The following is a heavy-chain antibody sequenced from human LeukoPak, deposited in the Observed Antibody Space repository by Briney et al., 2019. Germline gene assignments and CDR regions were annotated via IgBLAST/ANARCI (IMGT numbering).Heavy chain of an antibody. D-gene: IGHD3/OR15-3a*01. J-gene: IGHJ3*02. CDR3: ARGGLRGAFDI. V-gene: IGHV1-2*06. CDR2: INPNSGGT. Sequence: GASVKVSCKASGYTFTGYYMHWVRQAPGQGLEWMGRINPNSGGTNYAQKFQGRVTMTRDTSTSTVYMELSSLRSEDTAVYYCARGGLRGAFDIWGQGTMVTVSS. CDR1: GYTFTGYY.